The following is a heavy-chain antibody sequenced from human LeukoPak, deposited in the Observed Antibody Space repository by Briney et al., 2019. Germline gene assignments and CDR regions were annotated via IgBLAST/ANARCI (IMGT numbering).Heavy chain of an antibody. CDR2: ISAYNGDT. J-gene: IGHJ3*01. V-gene: IGHV1-18*01. D-gene: IGHD3-22*01. CDR1: GYTFTSYG. Sequence: ASVKVSCKASGYTFTSYGISWVRQAPGQGLEWMGWISAYNGDTNYAQKLQGRVTMTTDTSTSTAYMELRSLRSDDTAVYYCARGGPAPHRITLIVVASSTDAFDVWGQGRMVTVSS. CDR3: ARGGPAPHRITLIVVASSTDAFDV.